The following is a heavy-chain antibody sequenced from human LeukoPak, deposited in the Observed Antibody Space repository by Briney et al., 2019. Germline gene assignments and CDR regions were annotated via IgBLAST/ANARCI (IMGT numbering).Heavy chain of an antibody. D-gene: IGHD3-3*01. Sequence: GESLKISCKGSGYSFTNYWIGWVRQMPGKGPEWMGIMYCCDSETRYRPSFQGQVTISADRSISPAYLQWNSLKASDTAMYYCARLVISGGRYYDFWSGHYRGFDYWGQGTLVTVSS. V-gene: IGHV5-51*01. CDR2: MYCCDSET. CDR3: ARLVISGGRYYDFWSGHYRGFDY. J-gene: IGHJ4*02. CDR1: GYSFTNYW.